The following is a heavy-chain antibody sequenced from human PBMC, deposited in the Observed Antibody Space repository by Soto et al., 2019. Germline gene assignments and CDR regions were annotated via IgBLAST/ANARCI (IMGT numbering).Heavy chain of an antibody. CDR2: IYYSGST. Sequence: LTCTVSGGAISSSTYYWGWVRQPPGKGLEWIGSIYYSGSTYYCPSLKSRLTISVDTSKNQSSLQLSSVPAADTAVYYCAREGDAHTPPTFDYWGPGTLVTVSS. CDR3: AREGDAHTPPTFDY. V-gene: IGHV4-39*02. J-gene: IGHJ4*02. CDR1: GGAISSSTYY. D-gene: IGHD1-26*01.